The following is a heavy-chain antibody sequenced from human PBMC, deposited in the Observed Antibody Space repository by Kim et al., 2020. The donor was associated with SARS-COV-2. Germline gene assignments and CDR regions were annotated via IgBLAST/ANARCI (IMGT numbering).Heavy chain of an antibody. CDR2: IYYSGST. J-gene: IGHJ3*02. CDR3: ARERAVTTIYPDAFDI. Sequence: SETLSLTCTVSGGSISSGDYYWSWIRQPPGKGLEWIGYIYYSGSTYYNPSLKSRVTISVDTSKNQFSLKLSSVTAADTAVYYCARERAVTTIYPDAFDIWGQGTMVTVSS. V-gene: IGHV4-30-4*01. D-gene: IGHD4-17*01. CDR1: GGSISSGDYY.